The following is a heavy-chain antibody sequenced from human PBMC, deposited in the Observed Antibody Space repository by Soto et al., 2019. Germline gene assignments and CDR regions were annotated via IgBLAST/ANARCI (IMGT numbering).Heavy chain of an antibody. CDR3: AKGSTAMTYFDY. D-gene: IGHD5-18*01. CDR2: ISYDGSNK. Sequence: QVQLVESGGGVVQPGRSLRLSCAASGFIFSSYGMHWVRQAPGKGLEWVAVISYDGSNKYYADTVKGRFTISRDNSKNTLYLQMNSLRAGDTAVYYCAKGSTAMTYFDYWGQGTLVTVSS. CDR1: GFIFSSYG. J-gene: IGHJ4*02. V-gene: IGHV3-30*18.